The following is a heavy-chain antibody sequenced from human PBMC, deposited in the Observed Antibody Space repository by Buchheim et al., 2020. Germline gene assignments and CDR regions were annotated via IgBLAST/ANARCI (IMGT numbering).Heavy chain of an antibody. V-gene: IGHV4-31*03. D-gene: IGHD2-21*01. Sequence: QVQLQESGPGLVKPSQPLSLTCTFSGGSISSGGYYWRWIRQHPGKGLEWIGDIYYSGNTYYNPSRQSRVTISVDTSKNQFSLKLSTVTAADTAVYYCARFCSQPGWYFDLWGRGTL. CDR3: ARFCSQPGWYFDL. CDR1: GGSISSGGYY. CDR2: IYYSGNT. J-gene: IGHJ2*01.